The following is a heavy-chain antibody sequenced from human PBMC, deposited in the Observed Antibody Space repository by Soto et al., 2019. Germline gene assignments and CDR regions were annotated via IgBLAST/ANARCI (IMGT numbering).Heavy chain of an antibody. J-gene: IGHJ3*02. CDR1: GFTFSSYS. Sequence: KTGGSLRLSCAASGFTFSSYSMSWVRQAPGKGLEWVSSISSSSSYIYYADSVKGRFTISRDNAKNSLYLQMNSLRAEDTAVYYCARXIPLGYSSGWYTRAFDIWGQGTMVTVSS. D-gene: IGHD6-19*01. V-gene: IGHV3-21*01. CDR2: ISSSSSYI. CDR3: ARXIPLGYSSGWYTRAFDI.